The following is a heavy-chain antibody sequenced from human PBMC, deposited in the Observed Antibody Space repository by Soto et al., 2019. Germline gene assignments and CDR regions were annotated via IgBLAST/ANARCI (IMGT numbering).Heavy chain of an antibody. D-gene: IGHD4-4*01. CDR2: ISWNTGNI. Sequence: PGGSLRLSCAASGFSFEDDAMHWVRHAPGKGLEWVSSISWNTGNIVYADSVEGRFTVSRDNAKNTLYLQMNSLRPEDTAVYYCSTSVLLRIGWYFDLWGRGTLVTVSS. J-gene: IGHJ2*01. CDR3: STSVLLRIGWYFDL. CDR1: GFSFEDDA. V-gene: IGHV3-9*01.